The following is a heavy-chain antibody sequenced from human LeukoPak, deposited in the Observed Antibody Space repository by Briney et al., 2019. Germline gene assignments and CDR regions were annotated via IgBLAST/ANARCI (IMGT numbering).Heavy chain of an antibody. J-gene: IGHJ6*03. Sequence: PSETLSLTCTVSGRSISSYYWSWIRQPAGKGLEWIGRIYTGGSTNYNPSLKSRVTMSVDTSKNQFSPKLSSVTAADTAVYYCARDPGWEGPSPYYYYMDVWGKGTTVTVSS. V-gene: IGHV4-4*07. D-gene: IGHD1-26*01. CDR2: IYTGGST. CDR1: GRSISSYY. CDR3: ARDPGWEGPSPYYYYMDV.